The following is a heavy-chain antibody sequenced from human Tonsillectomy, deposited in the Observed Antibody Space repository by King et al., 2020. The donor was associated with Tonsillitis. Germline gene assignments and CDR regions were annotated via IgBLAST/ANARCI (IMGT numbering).Heavy chain of an antibody. Sequence: VQLVESGGGLVQPGRSLRLSCTASGFTFGVHAMTWVRQAPGRGLEWVGFIRSKAYGGTTEDAASVKGRFTISRDDSKSIAYLQRNSLKTKDTAVYYCTRGPERPGGSGPFYAFDIWGQGTLVTVSS. CDR3: TRGPERPGGSGPFYAFDI. CDR1: GFTFGVHA. CDR2: IRSKAYGGTT. J-gene: IGHJ3*02. V-gene: IGHV3-49*04. D-gene: IGHD2-15*01.